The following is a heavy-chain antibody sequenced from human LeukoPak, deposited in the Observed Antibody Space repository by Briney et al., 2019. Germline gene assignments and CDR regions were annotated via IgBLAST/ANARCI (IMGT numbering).Heavy chain of an antibody. J-gene: IGHJ3*02. CDR3: ANNLAAAGTPKFGLVGATHDAFDI. D-gene: IGHD6-13*01. CDR1: GFTFSSYS. Sequence: PGGSLRLSCAASGFTFSSYSMNWVRQAPGKGLEWVSYISSSGSTIYYADSVKGRFTISRDDAKNSLYLQMNSLRAEDTAVYYCANNLAAAGTPKFGLVGATHDAFDIWGQGTMVTVSS. V-gene: IGHV3-48*04. CDR2: ISSSGSTI.